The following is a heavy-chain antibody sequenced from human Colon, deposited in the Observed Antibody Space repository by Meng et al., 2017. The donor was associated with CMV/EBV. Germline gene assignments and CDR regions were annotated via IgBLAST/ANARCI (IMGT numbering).Heavy chain of an antibody. CDR1: GYTFTGYF. V-gene: IGHV1-2*02. CDR2: INPITGGT. J-gene: IGHJ4*02. CDR3: ASLSGGDFDY. D-gene: IGHD1-26*01. Sequence: VLLVQAGGRLKKPGASVKFSSKASGYTFTGYFMYGVRQAPGQGLEWLGVINPITGGTNYAQKFQGRVTMTRDTSMNTAYMELSRLRSDDTAVYYCASLSGGDFDYWGQGTLVTVSS.